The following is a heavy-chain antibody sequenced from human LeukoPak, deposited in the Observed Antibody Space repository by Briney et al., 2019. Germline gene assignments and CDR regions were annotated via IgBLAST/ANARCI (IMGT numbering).Heavy chain of an antibody. CDR1: GFIFSSYE. CDR2: ISNTGDNI. D-gene: IGHD3-10*01. J-gene: IGHJ4*02. Sequence: PGGSLRLCCAASGFIFSSYELNWVRQATGKGLEWISYISNTGDNIYYADSVRGRFTISRDNAKNSLYLQMNSMRAEDTAVYYCARGANYGAHFDYWGQGTLVTVSS. V-gene: IGHV3-48*03. CDR3: ARGANYGAHFDY.